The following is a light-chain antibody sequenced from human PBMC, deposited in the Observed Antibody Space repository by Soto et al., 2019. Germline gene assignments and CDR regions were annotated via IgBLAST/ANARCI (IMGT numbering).Light chain of an antibody. V-gene: IGLV2-23*01. CDR3: CSYAGSLRV. CDR2: EGS. CDR1: SSDVGSYNL. Sequence: QLVLTQPASVSGSPGQSITISCTGTSSDVGSYNLVSWYQQHPGKAPKLMIYEGSKRPSGVSNRFSGSKSGNTASLTISGLQAEDEADYYCCSYAGSLRVFGTGTKLTVL. J-gene: IGLJ1*01.